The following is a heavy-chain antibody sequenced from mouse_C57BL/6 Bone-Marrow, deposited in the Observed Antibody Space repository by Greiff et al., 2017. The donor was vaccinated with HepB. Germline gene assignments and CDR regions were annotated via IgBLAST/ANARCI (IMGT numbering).Heavy chain of an antibody. CDR2: IDPENGDT. CDR3: TPLIYYYGSRDYFDY. D-gene: IGHD1-1*01. Sequence: VQLQQSGAELVRPGASVKLSCTASGFNIKDDYMHWVKQRPEQGLEWIGWIDPENGDTEYASKFQGKATITADTSSNTAYRLLSSLTSEDTAGYYCTPLIYYYGSRDYFDYWGQGTTLTVAS. V-gene: IGHV14-4*01. J-gene: IGHJ2*01. CDR1: GFNIKDDY.